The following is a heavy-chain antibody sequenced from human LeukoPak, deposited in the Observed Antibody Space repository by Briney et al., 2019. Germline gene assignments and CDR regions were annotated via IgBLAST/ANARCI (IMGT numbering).Heavy chain of an antibody. D-gene: IGHD3-10*01. Sequence: SETLSLTCAVYGGSFGGYYWSWIRQPPGKGLEWIGEINHSGSTNYNPSLKSRVTISVDTSKNQFSLKLSSVTAADTAVYYCARGTTHTYYYGSGSYYNAWGQGTLVTVSS. J-gene: IGHJ5*02. V-gene: IGHV4-34*01. CDR2: INHSGST. CDR1: GGSFGGYY. CDR3: ARGTTHTYYYGSGSYYNA.